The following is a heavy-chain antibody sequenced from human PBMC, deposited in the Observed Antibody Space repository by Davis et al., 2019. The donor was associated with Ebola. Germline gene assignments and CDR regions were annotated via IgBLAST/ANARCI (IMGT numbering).Heavy chain of an antibody. J-gene: IGHJ4*02. CDR3: ARDGFLLLWFGEFGY. CDR2: ISSSSSTI. D-gene: IGHD3-10*01. CDR1: GFTFSSYS. V-gene: IGHV3-48*02. Sequence: PGGSLRLSCAASGFTFSSYSMNWVRQAPGKGLEWVSYISSSSSTIYYADSVKGRFTISRDNAKNSLYLQMNSLRDEDTAVYYCARDGFLLLWFGEFGYWGQGTLVTVSS.